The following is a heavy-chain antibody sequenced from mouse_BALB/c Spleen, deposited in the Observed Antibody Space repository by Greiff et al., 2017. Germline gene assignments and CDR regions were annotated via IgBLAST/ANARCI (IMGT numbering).Heavy chain of an antibody. Sequence: EVQLMESGGGLVQPGGSLKLSCAASGFTFSSYTMSWVRQTPEKRLEWVAYISNGGGSTYYPDTVKGRFTISRDNAKNTLYLQMSSLKSEDTAMYYCARREYAMDYWGQGTSVTVSS. V-gene: IGHV5-12-2*01. CDR1: GFTFSSYT. CDR2: ISNGGGST. CDR3: ARREYAMDY. J-gene: IGHJ4*01.